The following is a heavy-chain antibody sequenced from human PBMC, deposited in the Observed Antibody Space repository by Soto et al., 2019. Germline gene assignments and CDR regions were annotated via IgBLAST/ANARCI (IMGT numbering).Heavy chain of an antibody. D-gene: IGHD3-16*01. Sequence: SVKVSCKASGGTFSSYAISWVRQAPGQGLEWMGGIIPIFGTANYAQKFQGRVTITADESTSTAYMELSSLRSEDTAVYYCARDVPLNYYDGTFSYYAMDVWGQGTTVTVSS. CDR2: IIPIFGTA. J-gene: IGHJ6*02. V-gene: IGHV1-69*13. CDR1: GGTFSSYA. CDR3: ARDVPLNYYDGTFSYYAMDV.